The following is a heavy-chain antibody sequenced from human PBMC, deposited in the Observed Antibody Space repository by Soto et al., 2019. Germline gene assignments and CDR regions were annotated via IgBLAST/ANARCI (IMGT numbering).Heavy chain of an antibody. CDR1: GDSISSYY. CDR3: ARGPPRAGTYYDFWSGYYYGMDV. CDR2: IYYIGST. J-gene: IGHJ6*02. Sequence: VSGDSISSYYWSWIRQPPGKGLEWIGYIYYIGSTYYNPSFKSRVTISVDTSKNQFSLKLSSVTAADTAVYYCARGPPRAGTYYDFWSGYYYGMDVWGQGTTVTVSS. V-gene: IGHV4-59*12. D-gene: IGHD3-3*01.